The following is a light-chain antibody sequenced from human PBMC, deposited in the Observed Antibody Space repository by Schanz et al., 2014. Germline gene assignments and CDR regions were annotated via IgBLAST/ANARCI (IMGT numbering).Light chain of an antibody. V-gene: IGKV3-15*01. Sequence: EIVMTQSPATLSVSPGERATLSCRASQSVSRYLAWYQQKPGQAPRLLISDASTRATGVPARFSGSGSGTEFSLTISSLQSEDFAVYYCQLFRGSSYTFGHGTTLEIK. CDR1: QSVSRY. CDR2: DAS. CDR3: QLFRGSSYT. J-gene: IGKJ2*01.